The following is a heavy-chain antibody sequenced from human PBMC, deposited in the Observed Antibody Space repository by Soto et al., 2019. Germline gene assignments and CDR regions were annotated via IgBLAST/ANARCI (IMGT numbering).Heavy chain of an antibody. CDR1: GFTFSSYS. CDR2: ISSSSSYI. V-gene: IGHV3-21*04. J-gene: IGHJ4*02. Sequence: GGSLRLSCAASGFTFSSYSMNWVRQAPGKGLEWVSSISSSSSYIYYADSVKGRFTISRDNSKNTLYLQMNSLRAEDTAVYYCVNSGSSPIDYWGQGTLVTVSS. CDR3: VNSGSSPIDY. D-gene: IGHD1-26*01.